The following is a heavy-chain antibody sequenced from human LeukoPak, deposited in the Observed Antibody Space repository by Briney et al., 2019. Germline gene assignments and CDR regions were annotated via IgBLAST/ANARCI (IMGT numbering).Heavy chain of an antibody. CDR2: IYYTGST. Sequence: SETLSPTCSASGGSISSLYWSWIRQPPGKGLEWIGYIYYTGSTNYNPSLKSRVTMFVDMSKNQFSLRLSSVTAADTAVYYCARHRAYSSSSPFDYWGQGTLVTVSS. J-gene: IGHJ4*02. V-gene: IGHV4-59*08. CDR3: ARHRAYSSSSPFDY. CDR1: GGSISSLY. D-gene: IGHD6-6*01.